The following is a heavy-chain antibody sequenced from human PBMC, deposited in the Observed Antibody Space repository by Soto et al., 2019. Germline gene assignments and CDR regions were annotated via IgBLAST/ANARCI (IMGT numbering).Heavy chain of an antibody. D-gene: IGHD2-15*01. J-gene: IGHJ4*02. CDR3: AREGGGGSIPFDY. CDR2: IIPIFGTA. V-gene: IGHV1-69*13. Sequence: ASVKVSCKASGGTFSSYAISWVRQAPGQGLEWMGGIIPIFGTANYAQKFQGRVTITADESTSTAYMELSSLRSEDTAVYYCAREGGGGSIPFDYWGQGTLVTVSS. CDR1: GGTFSSYA.